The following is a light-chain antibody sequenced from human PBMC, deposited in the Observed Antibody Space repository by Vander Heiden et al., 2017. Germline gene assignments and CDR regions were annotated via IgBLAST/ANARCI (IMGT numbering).Light chain of an antibody. J-gene: IGKJ4*01. V-gene: IGKV3-15*01. CDR2: GAS. Sequence: SNLAWYQQKPGQAPRLLIYGASTRATGIPARFSGSGSGREFTLTISSLQSEDFAVYYCQQHNNWPPLTFGGGTKVEIK. CDR1: SN. CDR3: QQHNNWPPLT.